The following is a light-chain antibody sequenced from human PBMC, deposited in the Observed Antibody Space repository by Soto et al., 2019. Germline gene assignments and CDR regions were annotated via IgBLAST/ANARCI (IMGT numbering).Light chain of an antibody. CDR1: QSISAY. CDR2: AAS. J-gene: IGKJ3*01. Sequence: DIQMTQSPSSMSASVGDRVTITCRASQSISAYLNWYQQKPGKAPKLLIYAASSLQSGVPSRFSGSGSGTDITLTISSLQPEDFATYYCQESYSTPSVTFGPGTKVDIK. V-gene: IGKV1-39*01. CDR3: QESYSTPSVT.